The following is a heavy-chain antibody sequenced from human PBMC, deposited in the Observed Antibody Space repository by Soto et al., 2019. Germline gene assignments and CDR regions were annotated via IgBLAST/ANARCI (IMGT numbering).Heavy chain of an antibody. J-gene: IGHJ4*02. Sequence: GGSLILSCAASGFPFSDYYGSLLSPAPGKGLEWVSYISSSSSYTNYADSVKGRFTISRDNAKNSLYLQMNSLRAEDTAVYYCARFLSSGWPLDYWGQGTLVTVSS. CDR1: GFPFSDYY. V-gene: IGHV3-11*06. D-gene: IGHD6-19*01. CDR3: ARFLSSGWPLDY. CDR2: ISSSSSYT.